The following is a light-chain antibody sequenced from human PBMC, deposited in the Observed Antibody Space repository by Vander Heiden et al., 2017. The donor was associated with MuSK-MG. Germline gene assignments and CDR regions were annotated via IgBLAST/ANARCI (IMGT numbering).Light chain of an antibody. CDR2: AAS. CDR3: RNENCAPIT. V-gene: IGKV1-27*01. Sequence: EIEMTQSPFCISASVGDRVTITSRASQGIRNYLAWYQQNPGNVPGLLIYAASTLQTAAQSTFSGSGSGTDFTLTINSQQPEDVATYYCRNENCAPITIGGGTKVEIK. J-gene: IGKJ4*01. CDR1: QGIRNY.